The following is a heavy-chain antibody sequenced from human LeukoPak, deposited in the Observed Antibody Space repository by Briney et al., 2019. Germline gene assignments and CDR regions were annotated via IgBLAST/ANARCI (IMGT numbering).Heavy chain of an antibody. CDR2: MNPNSGNT. J-gene: IGHJ4*02. D-gene: IGHD6-13*01. CDR3: VQAAGTNFDY. CDR1: GYSFTNYD. V-gene: IGHV1-8*01. Sequence: ASVKVSCKASGYSFTNYDIHWVRQATGQGLEWMGWMNPNSGNTGYTQKFQGRVTMTRGTSISTAYTELSRLRSDDTAVYYCVQAAGTNFDYWGQGTLVTVSS.